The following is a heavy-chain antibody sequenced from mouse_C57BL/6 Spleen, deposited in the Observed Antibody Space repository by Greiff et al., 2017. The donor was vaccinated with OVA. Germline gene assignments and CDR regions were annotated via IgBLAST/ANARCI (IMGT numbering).Heavy chain of an antibody. Sequence: EVNLVESEGGLVQPGSSMKLSCTASGFTFSDYYMAWVRQVPEKGLEWVANINYDGSSTYYLDSLKSRFIISRDNAKNILYLQMSSLKSEDTATYYCARENYGSSYNYAMDYWGQGTSVTVSS. CDR3: ARENYGSSYNYAMDY. V-gene: IGHV5-16*01. CDR2: INYDGSST. CDR1: GFTFSDYY. D-gene: IGHD1-1*01. J-gene: IGHJ4*01.